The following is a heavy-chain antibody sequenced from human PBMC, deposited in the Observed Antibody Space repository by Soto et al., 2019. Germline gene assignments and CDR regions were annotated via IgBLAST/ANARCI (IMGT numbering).Heavy chain of an antibody. Sequence: QVQLVESGGGLVKPGGSLRLSCAASGFTFSDYYMSWIRQAPGKGLEWVSYISSSSSYTNYADSVKGRFTISRDNAKKSLLQQQNSRRGEDKAVYYCGGGGQCSGGSCYFSRHYYYYGMDVWGQGTTVTVSS. CDR2: ISSSSSYT. CDR1: GFTFSDYY. V-gene: IGHV3-11*06. CDR3: GGGGQCSGGSCYFSRHYYYYGMDV. D-gene: IGHD2-15*01. J-gene: IGHJ6*02.